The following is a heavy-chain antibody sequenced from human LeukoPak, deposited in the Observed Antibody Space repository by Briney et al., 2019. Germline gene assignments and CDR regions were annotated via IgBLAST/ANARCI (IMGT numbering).Heavy chain of an antibody. D-gene: IGHD3-10*01. V-gene: IGHV1-69*06. CDR2: IIPIFGTA. CDR3: ARVDDYGSGSYRDDY. CDR1: GGTFSSYA. J-gene: IGHJ4*02. Sequence: SVKVSCKASGGTFSSYAISWVRQAPGQGLEWMGGIIPIFGTANYAQKFQGRVTITADKSTSTAYMELSSLRSEDTAVYYCARVDDYGSGSYRDDYWGQGTLVTVSS.